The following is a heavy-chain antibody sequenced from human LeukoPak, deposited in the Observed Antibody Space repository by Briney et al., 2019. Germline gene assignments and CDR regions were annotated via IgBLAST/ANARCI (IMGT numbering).Heavy chain of an antibody. CDR2: VSGSGVNT. D-gene: IGHD2-21*02. Sequence: GGSLRLSCAASGFTFNNYAISWVRQAPGKGLEWVSAVSGSGVNTYYADSVKGRFTISRDNSKNTLYLQTNSLRAEDTAVYYCAREYRRVTGKSPGIDYWGKGTLVTVSS. J-gene: IGHJ4*02. V-gene: IGHV3-23*01. CDR3: AREYRRVTGKSPGIDY. CDR1: GFTFNNYA.